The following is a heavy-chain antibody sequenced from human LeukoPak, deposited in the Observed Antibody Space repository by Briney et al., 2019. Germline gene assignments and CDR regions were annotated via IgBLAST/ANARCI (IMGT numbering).Heavy chain of an antibody. Sequence: GASVKVSCKSSGYTFTNFGFNWVRQAPGQGLEWMGWINGYNGNTDYAQKLQGRVTMTADTSTSTAYMELRSLRSDDTAVYYCARGLVVLPAAVDYGMDVWGQGTTVTVSS. CDR1: GYTFTNFG. D-gene: IGHD2-2*01. J-gene: IGHJ6*02. V-gene: IGHV1-18*01. CDR2: INGYNGNT. CDR3: ARGLVVLPAAVDYGMDV.